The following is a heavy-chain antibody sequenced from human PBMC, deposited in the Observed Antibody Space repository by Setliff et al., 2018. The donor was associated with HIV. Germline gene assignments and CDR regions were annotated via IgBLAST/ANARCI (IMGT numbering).Heavy chain of an antibody. CDR2: IDYSGST. J-gene: IGHJ5*02. V-gene: IGHV4-59*01. CDR3: ARGNTISEVVTTNWLDP. CDR1: GDSISRYY. D-gene: IGHD3-3*01. Sequence: PSETLSLTCSVSGDSISRYYWSWIRQPPGKGLEWIGYIDYSGSTSYNPSLKSRVTISEDTSKKQISLRLRFVTAADTAVYYCARGNTISEVVTTNWLDPWGQGTLVTVSS.